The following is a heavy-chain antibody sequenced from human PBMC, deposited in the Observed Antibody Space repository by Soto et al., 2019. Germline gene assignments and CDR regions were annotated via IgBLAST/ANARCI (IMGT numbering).Heavy chain of an antibody. V-gene: IGHV5-51*01. CDR2: IYPGDSDT. Sequence: GESLKISCKGSGYSFTSYWIGWVRQMPGKGLEWMGIIYPGDSDTRYSPSFQGQVTISADKSISTAYLQWSSLKASDTAMYYCARLRYSSSWNYYYCGMDVWGQGTTVTVYS. D-gene: IGHD6-13*01. CDR3: ARLRYSSSWNYYYCGMDV. J-gene: IGHJ6*02. CDR1: GYSFTSYW.